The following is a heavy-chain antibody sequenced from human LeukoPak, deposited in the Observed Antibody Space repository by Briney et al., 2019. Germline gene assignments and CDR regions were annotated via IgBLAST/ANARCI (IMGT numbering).Heavy chain of an antibody. V-gene: IGHV3-23*01. CDR2: ISGSGSYTYYT. J-gene: IGHJ4*02. Sequence: GGSLRLSCAASGFTFSSYAMSWVRQAPGKGLEWLSAISGSGSYTYYTYYADSVKGRFTVSRDDSKNTLYLQMNSLRAEDTALYYCATGAMVRGSNVVYWGQGTLVTVSS. D-gene: IGHD3-10*01. CDR3: ATGAMVRGSNVVY. CDR1: GFTFSSYA.